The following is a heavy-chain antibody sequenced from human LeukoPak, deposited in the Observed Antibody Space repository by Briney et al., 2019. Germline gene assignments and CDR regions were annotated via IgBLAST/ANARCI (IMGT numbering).Heavy chain of an antibody. D-gene: IGHD2-15*01. CDR1: GFSFSSYW. J-gene: IGHJ6*02. Sequence: PGGSLRLSCAASGFSFSSYWMNWVRQAPGKGLEWVANIKRDGSEKYYVDSVKGRFTISRDNAKNSLYLQMNSLRAEDTAVYYCARDLAPSYYGMDVWGQGTTVTVSS. CDR2: IKRDGSEK. CDR3: ARDLAPSYYGMDV. V-gene: IGHV3-7*01.